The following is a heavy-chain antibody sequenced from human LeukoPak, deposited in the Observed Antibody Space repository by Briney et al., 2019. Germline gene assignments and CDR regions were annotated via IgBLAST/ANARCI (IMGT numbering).Heavy chain of an antibody. CDR2: IYHSGST. CDR1: GGSISSGGYS. V-gene: IGHV4-30-2*01. CDR3: ARVGDWFDP. Sequence: SETLSLTCAVSGGSISSGGYSWSWIRQPPGKGLEWIGYIYHSGSTYYNPSLKSRVTISVDRSKNQFCLKLSSVTAADTAVYYCARVGDWFDPWGQGTLVTVSS. J-gene: IGHJ5*02.